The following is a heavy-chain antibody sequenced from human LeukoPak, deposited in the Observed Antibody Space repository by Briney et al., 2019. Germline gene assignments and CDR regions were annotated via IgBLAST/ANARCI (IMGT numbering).Heavy chain of an antibody. J-gene: IGHJ4*02. CDR1: GFTFGSYT. D-gene: IGHD3-10*01. Sequence: GGSLRLSCEASGFTFGSYTVTWVRQAPGKGLDWVSVIDASGADTYYADSVKGRFTISRDNAKNSLYLQMNSLRAEDTALYYCAKDEGGSGSYYNGGSYFDYWGQGTLVTVSS. CDR2: IDASGADT. CDR3: AKDEGGSGSYYNGGSYFDY. V-gene: IGHV3-23*01.